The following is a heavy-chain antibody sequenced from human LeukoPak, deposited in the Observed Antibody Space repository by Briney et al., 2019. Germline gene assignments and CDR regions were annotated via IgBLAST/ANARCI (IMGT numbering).Heavy chain of an antibody. CDR2: IYYSGST. CDR1: GGSISSYY. Sequence: PSETLSLTCTVSGGSISSYYWSWIRQPPGKGLEWIGYIYYSGSTNYNPSLKSRVTISIDTSKNQFPLKLSSVTAADTAVYYCARERIDCSGGSCYLLLDYWGQGTLVTVSS. D-gene: IGHD2-15*01. CDR3: ARERIDCSGGSCYLLLDY. J-gene: IGHJ4*02. V-gene: IGHV4-59*01.